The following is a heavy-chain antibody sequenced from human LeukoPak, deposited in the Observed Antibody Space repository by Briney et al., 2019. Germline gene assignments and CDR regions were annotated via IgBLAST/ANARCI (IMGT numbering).Heavy chain of an antibody. Sequence: GASVTVSCKASGYTFTSYGISWVRQAPGQGLEWMGWIGAYNGNTNYAQKLQGRVTMTTDTSTSTAYMELRSLRSDDTAVYYCARDFSGDSPFDYWGQGTLVTVSS. CDR3: ARDFSGDSPFDY. J-gene: IGHJ4*02. CDR2: IGAYNGNT. CDR1: GYTFTSYG. V-gene: IGHV1-18*01. D-gene: IGHD3-3*01.